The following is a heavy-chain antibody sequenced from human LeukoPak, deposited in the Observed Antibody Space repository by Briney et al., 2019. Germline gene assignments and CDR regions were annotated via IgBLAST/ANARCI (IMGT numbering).Heavy chain of an antibody. CDR3: ARHSIIGGTEYAFDI. D-gene: IGHD2-15*01. Sequence: SETLSLTCTVSGGSISSSSYYWGCIRQPPGKGLEWIGSIYYSGSTNYSPSLKSRVTISVDTSKNQFSLKLSSVTAADTAVYYCARHSIIGGTEYAFDIWGQGTMVTVSS. V-gene: IGHV4-39*01. CDR1: GGSISSSSYY. CDR2: IYYSGST. J-gene: IGHJ3*02.